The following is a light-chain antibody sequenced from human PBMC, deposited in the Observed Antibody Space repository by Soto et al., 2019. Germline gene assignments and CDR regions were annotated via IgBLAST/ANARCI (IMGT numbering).Light chain of an antibody. CDR3: QQYGSSPWT. CDR1: QSVSSSY. CDR2: GAS. Sequence: EIVLTQSPGTLSLSPGERATLSCRASQSVSSSYLAWYQQTPGQAPRLLLYGASSRATGIPDRFSGSGSGPDFTLTIRRLELEDFAVYYCQQYGSSPWTFGQGTKVEIK. V-gene: IGKV3-20*01. J-gene: IGKJ1*01.